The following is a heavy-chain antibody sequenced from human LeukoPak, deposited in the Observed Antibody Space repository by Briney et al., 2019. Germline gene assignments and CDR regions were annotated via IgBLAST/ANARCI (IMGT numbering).Heavy chain of an antibody. CDR2: ISYDGSNK. D-gene: IGHD6-19*01. Sequence: PGGSLRLSCAASGVTFSSYAMHWVRQAPGKGLEWVAVISYDGSNKYYADSVKGRFTISRDNSKNTLYPQMNSLRAEDTAVYYCARGKVLAVAGTFVPHDAFDIWGQGTMVTVSS. CDR3: ARGKVLAVAGTFVPHDAFDI. J-gene: IGHJ3*02. V-gene: IGHV3-30-3*01. CDR1: GVTFSSYA.